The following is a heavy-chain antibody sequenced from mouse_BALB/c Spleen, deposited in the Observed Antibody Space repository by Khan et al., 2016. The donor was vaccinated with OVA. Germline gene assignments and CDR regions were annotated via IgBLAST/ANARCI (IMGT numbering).Heavy chain of an antibody. CDR2: IWGDGTT. CDR1: GFSLTGYG. CDR3: ARAYYGNYREAMDY. D-gene: IGHD2-10*01. J-gene: IGHJ4*01. Sequence: VQLQESGPGLVAPSQSLSITCTVSGFSLTGYGVTWVRQPPGKGLEWLGMIWGDGTTDYKSALKSRLSINKDNSKSQVFLKMNSLQTDDAARYYCARAYYGNYREAMDYWGQGTSVTVSS. V-gene: IGHV2-6-7*01.